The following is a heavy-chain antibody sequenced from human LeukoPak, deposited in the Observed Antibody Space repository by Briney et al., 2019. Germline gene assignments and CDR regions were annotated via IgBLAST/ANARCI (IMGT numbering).Heavy chain of an antibody. D-gene: IGHD6-19*01. CDR1: GFTFSDYY. CDR2: VTSSGGHM. V-gene: IGHV3-11*04. J-gene: IGHJ4*02. CDR3: ARGGPSIAVAGIEGDY. Sequence: PGGSLRLSCAASGFTFSDYYMTWIRQAPGKGLEWVSYVTSSGGHMYYADSVKGRFTISRDNAKNSLYLQMNSLRAEDTAAYYCARGGPSIAVAGIEGDYWGQGTLVTVSS.